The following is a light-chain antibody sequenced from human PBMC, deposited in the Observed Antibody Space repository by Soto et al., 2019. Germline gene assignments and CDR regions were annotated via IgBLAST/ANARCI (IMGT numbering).Light chain of an antibody. CDR3: QHYNTFPWT. J-gene: IGKJ1*01. CDR2: KAS. Sequence: DIQMTQSPSILSASVGDRVTITCRASQSISSWLAWYQQKTGKAPNLLIYKASHLENGVPSRFSGSGSGTEFTLTISSLQPGDFATYYCQHYNTFPWTFGQGTKV. CDR1: QSISSW. V-gene: IGKV1-5*03.